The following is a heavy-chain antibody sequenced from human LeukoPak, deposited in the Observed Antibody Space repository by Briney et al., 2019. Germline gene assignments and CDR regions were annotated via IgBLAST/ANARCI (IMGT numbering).Heavy chain of an antibody. D-gene: IGHD3-3*01. CDR2: INPNSGGT. Sequence: ASVKVSCRASGYTFTVYYMHWVRQAPGQGLAGMGWINPNSGGTNYAQKFQGRVTMTRDTSISTAYMELSRLRSDDTAVYYCARALTGYDFWTGYIYFDYWGQGTLVTVSS. CDR3: ARALTGYDFWTGYIYFDY. CDR1: GYTFTVYY. V-gene: IGHV1-2*02. J-gene: IGHJ4*02.